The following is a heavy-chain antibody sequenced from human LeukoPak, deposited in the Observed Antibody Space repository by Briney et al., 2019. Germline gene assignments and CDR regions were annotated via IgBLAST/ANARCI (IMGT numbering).Heavy chain of an antibody. CDR2: ISGSGGST. CDR3: AKDLSWWNWSYFDY. J-gene: IGHJ4*02. D-gene: IGHD1-1*01. V-gene: IGHV3-23*01. CDR1: GFIFSSYA. Sequence: GGSLRLSCAASGFIFSSYAMSWVRQAPGRGLEWVSAISGSGGSTYYADSVKGRFTISRDNSKNTLYLQMNSLRAEDTAVYYCAKDLSWWNWSYFDYWGQGTLVTVSS.